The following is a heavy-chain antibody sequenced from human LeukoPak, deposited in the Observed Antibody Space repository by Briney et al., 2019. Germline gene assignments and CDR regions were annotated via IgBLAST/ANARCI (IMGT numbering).Heavy chain of an antibody. D-gene: IGHD2-15*01. CDR3: ATGQAYCSGGSCSNWFDP. CDR1: GYTFTSYG. CDR2: ISAYNGNT. V-gene: IGHV1-18*01. Sequence: GASVKVSCKASGYTFTSYGISWVRQAPGQGLEWMGWISAYNGNTNYAQKLQGRVTMTTDTSTSTAYMELRSLRSDDTAVYYCATGQAYCSGGSCSNWFDPWGQGTLVTVSS. J-gene: IGHJ5*02.